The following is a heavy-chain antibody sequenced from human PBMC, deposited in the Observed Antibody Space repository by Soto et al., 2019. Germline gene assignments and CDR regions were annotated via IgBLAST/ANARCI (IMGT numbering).Heavy chain of an antibody. Sequence: GGSLRLSCAASGFTVSSNYMSWVRQAPGKGLEWVSVFYSGGSTYYADSVKGRFTISRDNSKNTLYLQMNGLRAEDTAVYYCARDLVYYYDSSGYYPPASYYGMDVWGQGTTVTVSS. CDR2: FYSGGST. V-gene: IGHV3-53*01. CDR3: ARDLVYYYDSSGYYPPASYYGMDV. D-gene: IGHD3-22*01. CDR1: GFTVSSNY. J-gene: IGHJ6*02.